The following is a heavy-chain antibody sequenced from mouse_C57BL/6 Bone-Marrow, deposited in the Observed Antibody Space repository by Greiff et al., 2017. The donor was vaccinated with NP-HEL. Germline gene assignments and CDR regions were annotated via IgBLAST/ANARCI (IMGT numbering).Heavy chain of an antibody. CDR1: GFTFSDFY. CDR3: ARDAGGSYFEV. Sequence: EVKLMESGGGLVQSGRSLRLSCATSGFTFSDFYMEWVRQAPGKGLEWIAASRNKANDYTTEYSASVKGRFIVSRDTAQSILYLQMNALRAEDTAIYYCARDAGGSYFEVWGTGTTVTVAS. J-gene: IGHJ1*03. V-gene: IGHV7-1*01. CDR2: SRNKANDYTT.